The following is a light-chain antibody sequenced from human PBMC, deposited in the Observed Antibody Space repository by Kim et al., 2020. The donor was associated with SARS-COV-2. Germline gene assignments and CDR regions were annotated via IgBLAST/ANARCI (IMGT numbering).Light chain of an antibody. CDR1: NIGSKS. V-gene: IGLV3-21*04. CDR3: QVWDSSSDHPV. Sequence: APGKTARITCGGNNIGSKSVHWYQQKPGQAPVLVISYDSDRPSGIPERFSGSNSGNTATLTIRRVEAGDEADYYCQVWDSSSDHPVFGGGTQLTVL. CDR2: YDS. J-gene: IGLJ3*02.